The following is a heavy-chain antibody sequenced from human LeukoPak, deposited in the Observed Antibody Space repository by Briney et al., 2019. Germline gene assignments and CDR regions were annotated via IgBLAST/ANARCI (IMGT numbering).Heavy chain of an antibody. J-gene: IGHJ6*03. Sequence: SETLSLTCTVSGGSITSYHWSWIRQPPGKGLEWIGFFYYSGSTNYNPSLKSRVTISVDTSKNQFSLKLSSVTAADTAVYYCARAPYGSATNNYYMDVWGKGTTVTVSS. CDR3: ARAPYGSATNNYYMDV. D-gene: IGHD3-10*01. CDR2: FYYSGST. V-gene: IGHV4-59*01. CDR1: GGSITSYH.